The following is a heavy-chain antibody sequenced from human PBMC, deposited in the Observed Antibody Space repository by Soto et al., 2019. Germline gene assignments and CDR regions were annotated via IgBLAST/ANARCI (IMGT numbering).Heavy chain of an antibody. CDR1: GGSISSGGYH. V-gene: IGHV4-31*03. Sequence: PSETLSLTCTVSGGSISSGGYHWSWIRQHPGKGLEWIGYIYYSGSTYYNPSLKSRVTISVDTSKNQFSLKLSSVTAADTAVYYCARGIHDYGDPFDYWGQGTLVTVSS. D-gene: IGHD4-17*01. CDR3: ARGIHDYGDPFDY. CDR2: IYYSGST. J-gene: IGHJ4*02.